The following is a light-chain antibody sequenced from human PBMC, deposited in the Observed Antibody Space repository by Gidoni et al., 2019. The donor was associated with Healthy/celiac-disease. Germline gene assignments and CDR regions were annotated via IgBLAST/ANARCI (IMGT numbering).Light chain of an antibody. V-gene: IGKV3D-15*01. CDR2: GAS. CDR3: QQYNNWLPYT. CDR1: QGVSSN. Sequence: EIVMTQSPATLSVSPGERATLSCRASQGVSSNLAWYQQKPGQAPRLLIYGASTRATCIPARFSGSWSGTEFTLTISSLQSEDFAVYYCQQYNNWLPYTFGQXTKLEIK. J-gene: IGKJ2*01.